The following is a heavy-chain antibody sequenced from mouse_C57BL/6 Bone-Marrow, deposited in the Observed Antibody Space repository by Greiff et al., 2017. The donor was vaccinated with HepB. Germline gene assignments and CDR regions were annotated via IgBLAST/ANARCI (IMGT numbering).Heavy chain of an antibody. CDR3: ARVENSYYGKGPCMDY. Sequence: VQLQQSGPELVKPGASVKISCKASGYSFTSYYIHWVKQRPGQGLEWIGWIYPGSGNTKYNEKFKGKATLTADTSSSTAYMQLSSLTSEDSAVYYCARVENSYYGKGPCMDYWGQGTSVTVSS. J-gene: IGHJ4*01. V-gene: IGHV1-66*01. CDR2: IYPGSGNT. CDR1: GYSFTSYY. D-gene: IGHD1-1*01.